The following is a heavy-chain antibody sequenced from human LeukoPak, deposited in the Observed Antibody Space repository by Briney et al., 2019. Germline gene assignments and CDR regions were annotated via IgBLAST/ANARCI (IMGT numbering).Heavy chain of an antibody. J-gene: IGHJ4*02. D-gene: IGHD6-6*01. V-gene: IGHV1-69*05. CDR2: IIPIFGTA. Sequence: SVKVSCKASGGTFSSYAISWVRQAPGQELEWMGRIIPIFGTANYAQKFQGRVTITTDESTSTAYMELSSLRSEDTAVYYCARDRYSSSPGWLSYFDYWGQGTLVTVSS. CDR3: ARDRYSSSPGWLSYFDY. CDR1: GGTFSSYA.